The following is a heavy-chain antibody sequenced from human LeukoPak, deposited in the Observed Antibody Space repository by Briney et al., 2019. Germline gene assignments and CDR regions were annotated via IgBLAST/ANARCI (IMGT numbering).Heavy chain of an antibody. D-gene: IGHD6-19*01. V-gene: IGHV3-30*04. Sequence: PGGSLRLSCAASGYTFSSYATHWVRQAPGKGLEWVAVISYDGSNKYYADSVKGRFTISRDNSKNTLYLQMNSLRAEDTAVYYCARDHGAVAGTNAFDIWGQGTMVTVSS. CDR3: ARDHGAVAGTNAFDI. CDR2: ISYDGSNK. J-gene: IGHJ3*02. CDR1: GYTFSSYA.